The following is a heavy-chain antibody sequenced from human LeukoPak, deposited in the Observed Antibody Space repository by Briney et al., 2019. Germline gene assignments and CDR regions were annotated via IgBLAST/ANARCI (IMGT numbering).Heavy chain of an antibody. Sequence: SETLTLTCAVYGGSFSGYYWSWIRQPPGKGLEWIGEINHSGSTNYNPSLKSRVTISVDTSKNQFSLKLSSVTAADTAVYYCAWRWELPCAFDIWGQGTMVTVSS. D-gene: IGHD2-15*01. CDR2: INHSGST. J-gene: IGHJ3*02. CDR1: GGSFSGYY. CDR3: AWRWELPCAFDI. V-gene: IGHV4-34*01.